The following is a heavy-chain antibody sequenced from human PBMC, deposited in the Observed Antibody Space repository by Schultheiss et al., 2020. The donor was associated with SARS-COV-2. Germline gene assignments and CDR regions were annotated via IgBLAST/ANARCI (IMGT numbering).Heavy chain of an antibody. Sequence: GGSLRLSCSASGFTFSDYGMHWVRQAPGKTLEYVSAITYDGGRTYYADSVKGRFIISRDNYKNTLYLQMNSLRAEDTAVYYCAKDLVGFGEDDDYWGQGTLVTVSS. CDR2: ITYDGGRT. CDR3: AKDLVGFGEDDDY. D-gene: IGHD3-10*01. J-gene: IGHJ4*02. CDR1: GFTFSDYG. V-gene: IGHV3-64*04.